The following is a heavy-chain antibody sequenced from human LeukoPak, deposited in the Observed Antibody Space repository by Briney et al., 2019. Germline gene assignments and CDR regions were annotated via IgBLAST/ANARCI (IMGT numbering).Heavy chain of an antibody. V-gene: IGHV1-18*01. CDR1: GGTFSSYT. CDR2: ISAYNGNT. Sequence: ASVKVSCKASGGTFSSYTISWVRQAPGQGLEWMGWISAYNGNTNYAQKLQGRVTMTTDTSTSTAYMELRSLRSDDTAVYYCARDPAVGATVWFDYWGQGTLVTVSS. J-gene: IGHJ4*02. D-gene: IGHD1-26*01. CDR3: ARDPAVGATVWFDY.